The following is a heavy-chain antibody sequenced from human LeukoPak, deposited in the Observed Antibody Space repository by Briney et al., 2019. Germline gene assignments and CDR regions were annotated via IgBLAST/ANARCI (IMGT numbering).Heavy chain of an antibody. CDR3: ARFGSYSFDS. D-gene: IGHD3-10*01. CDR1: GGSISGYY. Sequence: SETLSLTCTVSGGSISGYYWSWIRQPPAKGLELIGYIYYSGTTNYNPSLTSRVTISVDTSKNQFSLKLGSVTAADTAVYFCARFGSYSFDSWGQGSRVTVSS. CDR2: IYYSGTT. V-gene: IGHV4-59*01. J-gene: IGHJ4*02.